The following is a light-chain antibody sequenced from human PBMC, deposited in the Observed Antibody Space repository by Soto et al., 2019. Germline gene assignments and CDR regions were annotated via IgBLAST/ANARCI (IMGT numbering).Light chain of an antibody. V-gene: IGKV3-20*01. CDR3: QQDGSSPLT. CDR2: GAS. J-gene: IGKJ4*01. CDR1: QSVSSNY. Sequence: EIVLTQSPGTLSLYPGERATLSCRASQSVSSNYLAWYQQKPGQAPRLLIYGASSRATGIPDRFSGSGSGTDFTLTISRLEPEDFAVYHCQQDGSSPLTFGGGTKVEIK.